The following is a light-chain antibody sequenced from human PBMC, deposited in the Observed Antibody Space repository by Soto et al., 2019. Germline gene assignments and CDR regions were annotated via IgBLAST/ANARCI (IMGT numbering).Light chain of an antibody. V-gene: IGKV4-1*01. J-gene: IGKJ4*01. Sequence: DIVMTQSPDSLSVSLGERATSNCKSSQSGLYSSNNKNYLAWYQQKPGQPPKLLIYWASTRESGVPDRFSGSGSGTDFTLTISSLQAEDVAVYYCQQFHTTPLTFGGGSIV. CDR1: QSGLYSSNNKNY. CDR2: WAS. CDR3: QQFHTTPLT.